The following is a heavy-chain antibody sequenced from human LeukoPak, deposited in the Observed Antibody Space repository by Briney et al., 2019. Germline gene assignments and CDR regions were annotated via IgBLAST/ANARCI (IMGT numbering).Heavy chain of an antibody. V-gene: IGHV3-23*01. CDR3: AKGIGLANDAFDF. Sequence: GGSLRLSCAASGFTFSSFAMSWVRQAPGKGLDWVSTISGSGGNTYYADSVKGRFTISRDNTKNTLYLPMNSLRAEDTAVYYCAKGIGLANDAFDFWGQGRMVTVSS. D-gene: IGHD1-26*01. CDR1: GFTFSSFA. J-gene: IGHJ3*01. CDR2: ISGSGGNT.